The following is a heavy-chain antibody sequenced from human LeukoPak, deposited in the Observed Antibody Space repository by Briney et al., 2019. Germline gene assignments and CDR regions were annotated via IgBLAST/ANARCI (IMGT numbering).Heavy chain of an antibody. Sequence: PSETLSLTCTVSGGSISSSSYYWGWIRQPPGKGLEWIGSIYYSVSTYYNPSLKSRVTIAVDTSKNQFSLKLSSVTAADTAVYYCASSSSGWYYYYFDYWGQGTLVTVSS. CDR2: IYYSVST. V-gene: IGHV4-39*01. J-gene: IGHJ4*02. CDR3: ASSSSGWYYYYFDY. CDR1: GGSISSSSYY. D-gene: IGHD6-19*01.